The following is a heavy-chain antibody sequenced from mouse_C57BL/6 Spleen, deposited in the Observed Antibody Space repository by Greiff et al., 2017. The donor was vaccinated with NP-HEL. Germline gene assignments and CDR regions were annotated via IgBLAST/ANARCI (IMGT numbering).Heavy chain of an antibody. V-gene: IGHV1-69*01. CDR2: IDPSDSYT. Sequence: QVQLKQPGAELVMPGASVKLSCKASGYTFTSYWMHWVKQRPGQGLEWIGEIDPSDSYTNYNQKFKGKSTLTVDKSSSTAYMQLSSLTSEDSAVYYCARGFGTSRYFDVWGTGTTVTVSS. D-gene: IGHD4-1*01. CDR3: ARGFGTSRYFDV. CDR1: GYTFTSYW. J-gene: IGHJ1*03.